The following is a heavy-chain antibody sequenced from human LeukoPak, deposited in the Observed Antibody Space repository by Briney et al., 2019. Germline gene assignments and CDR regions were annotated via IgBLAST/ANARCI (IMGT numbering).Heavy chain of an antibody. CDR3: ASVVFGYSSSWYHRSYFDY. V-gene: IGHV1-69*13. Sequence: SVNVSCMASGGTFSSYAICWVRQAPGQGLEWMGGIIPIFGTANYAQKFQGRVTITADESTSTAYIELSSLRSEDTALYYCASVVFGYSSSWYHRSYFDYWGQGTLVTVSS. J-gene: IGHJ4*02. D-gene: IGHD6-13*01. CDR2: IIPIFGTA. CDR1: GGTFSSYA.